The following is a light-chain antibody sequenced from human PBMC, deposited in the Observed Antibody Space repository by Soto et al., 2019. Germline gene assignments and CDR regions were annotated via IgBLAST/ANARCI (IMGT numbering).Light chain of an antibody. J-gene: IGLJ2*01. CDR3: QSYDSSLSGVV. Sequence: QLVLTQPPSVSGAPGQRVTISCTGSSSNIGAGYDVHWYQQLPGTAPKLLIYGNSNRPSGAPDRFSGSKSGTSASLAITGLQAEDEADYYCQSYDSSLSGVVFGGGTQLTVL. V-gene: IGLV1-40*01. CDR1: SSNIGAGYD. CDR2: GNS.